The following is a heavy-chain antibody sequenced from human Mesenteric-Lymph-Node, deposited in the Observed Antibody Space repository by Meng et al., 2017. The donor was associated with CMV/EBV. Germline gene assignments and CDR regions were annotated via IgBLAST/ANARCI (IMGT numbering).Heavy chain of an antibody. D-gene: IGHD3-3*01. CDR3: ARDSDVLRFLEWSSPGMDV. CDR2: ISSSGSTI. Sequence: GESLKISCAASGFTFSSYSMNWVRQAPGKGLEWVSYISSSGSTIYYADSVKGRFTISRDNAKNSLYLQMNSLRAEDTAVYYCARDSDVLRFLEWSSPGMDVWGQGTTVTVSS. CDR1: GFTFSSYS. J-gene: IGHJ6*02. V-gene: IGHV3-48*04.